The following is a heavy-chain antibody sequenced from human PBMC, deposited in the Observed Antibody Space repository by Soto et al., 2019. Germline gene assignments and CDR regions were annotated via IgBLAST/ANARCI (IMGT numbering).Heavy chain of an antibody. CDR1: GVSISGFY. CDR2: IYSSGGT. CDR3: ARVTPRGGAVAGPYDY. Sequence: ASETLSLTCSVSGVSISGFYWGWIRQPAGKGLEWIGRIYSSGGTNYSPSLKSRVTMSVDTSKNQFSLRLNSVTAADTAVYYCARVTPRGGAVAGPYDYWGQGTLVTVSS. J-gene: IGHJ4*02. D-gene: IGHD6-19*01. V-gene: IGHV4-4*07.